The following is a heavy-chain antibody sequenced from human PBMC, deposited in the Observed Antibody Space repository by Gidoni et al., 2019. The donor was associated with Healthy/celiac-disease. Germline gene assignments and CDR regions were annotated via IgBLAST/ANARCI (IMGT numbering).Heavy chain of an antibody. CDR3: ARVKGRYGSGRGWFDP. Sequence: QVQLQQWGAGLLTPSETLSLTCAVYGGSFSGYYWSWIRQPPGKGLEWIGEINHSGSTNYNPSLKSRVTISVDTSKNQFSLKLSSVTAADTAVYYCARVKGRYGSGRGWFDPWGQGTLVTVSS. V-gene: IGHV4-34*01. D-gene: IGHD3-10*01. J-gene: IGHJ5*02. CDR1: GGSFSGYY. CDR2: INHSGST.